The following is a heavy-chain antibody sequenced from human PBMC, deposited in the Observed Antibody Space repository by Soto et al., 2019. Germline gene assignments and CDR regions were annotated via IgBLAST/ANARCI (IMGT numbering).Heavy chain of an antibody. V-gene: IGHV4-4*02. CDR3: ARVLTASSYGMDV. J-gene: IGHJ6*02. CDR2: IYHSGTT. D-gene: IGHD2-15*01. Sequence: WETLSLTCDVSGDSISSNKWWNWVRQPPGKGLEWIGEIYHSGTTNYNPSLKSRVTMSVDTSKRQFSLNLSSVTAADTAVYYCARVLTASSYGMDVWGQGTTVTVSS. CDR1: GDSISSNKW.